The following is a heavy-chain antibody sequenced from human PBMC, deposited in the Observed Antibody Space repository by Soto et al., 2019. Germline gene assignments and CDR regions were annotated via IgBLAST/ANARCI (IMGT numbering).Heavy chain of an antibody. CDR1: GLTVSHNY. V-gene: IGHV3-53*01. CDR3: VRPRPTGENYGMDV. CDR2: LYTEGTT. J-gene: IGHJ6*02. Sequence: GGSLRLSCVASGLTVSHNYMSWVRQAPEMGLEWVSILYTEGTTYYADSVKGRFTISRDSSKNTLFLQMDSLRAEDTAVYYCVRPRPTGENYGMDVWGQGTTVTVSS. D-gene: IGHD3-16*01.